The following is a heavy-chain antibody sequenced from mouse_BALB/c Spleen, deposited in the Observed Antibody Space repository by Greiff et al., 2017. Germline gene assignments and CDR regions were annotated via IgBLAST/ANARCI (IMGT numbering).Heavy chain of an antibody. Sequence: EVKLVESGGDLVKPGGSLKLSCAASGFTFSSYGMSWVRQTPDKRLEWVATISSGGSYTYYPDSVKGRFTISRDNAKNTLYLQMSSLKSEDTAMYYCARHSSGYAYWGQGTLVTVSA. CDR1: GFTFSSYG. V-gene: IGHV5-6*01. J-gene: IGHJ3*01. CDR3: ARHSSGYAY. D-gene: IGHD3-1*01. CDR2: ISSGGSYT.